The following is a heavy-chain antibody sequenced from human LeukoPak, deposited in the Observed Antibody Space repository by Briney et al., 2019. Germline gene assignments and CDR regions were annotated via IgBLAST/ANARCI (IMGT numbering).Heavy chain of an antibody. CDR1: GGSISSYY. Sequence: SETLSLTCTVSGGSISSYYWSWIRQPPGKGLEWIGYIYYSGSTNYNPSLKSRVTISVDTSKNQFSLKLSSVTAADTAVYYCARHSLFGVVTHWYFDLWGRGTLVTVSS. D-gene: IGHD3-3*01. CDR2: IYYSGST. CDR3: ARHSLFGVVTHWYFDL. J-gene: IGHJ2*01. V-gene: IGHV4-59*08.